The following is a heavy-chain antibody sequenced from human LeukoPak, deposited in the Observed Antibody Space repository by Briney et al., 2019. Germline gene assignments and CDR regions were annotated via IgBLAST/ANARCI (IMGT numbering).Heavy chain of an antibody. Sequence: SCKAPGYTFTSYYMYWVRQAPGKGLEWVAVISYDGSNKYYADSVKGRFTISRDNSKNTLYLQMNSLRAEDTAVYYCASGDGYHDYWGQGTLVTVSS. J-gene: IGHJ4*02. CDR2: ISYDGSNK. V-gene: IGHV3-30-3*01. CDR3: ASGDGYHDY. CDR1: GYTFTSYY. D-gene: IGHD5-24*01.